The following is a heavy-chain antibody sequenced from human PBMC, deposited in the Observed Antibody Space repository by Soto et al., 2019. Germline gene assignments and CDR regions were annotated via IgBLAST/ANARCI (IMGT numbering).Heavy chain of an antibody. D-gene: IGHD4-17*01. CDR3: ARGNHGDYTFYYYYYMDV. V-gene: IGHV3-66*01. Sequence: GGSLRLSCAASGFTVSSNYMSWVRQAPGKGLEWVSVIYSGGSTYYADSVKGRFTISRDNSKNTLYLQMNSLRAEDTAVYYCARGNHGDYTFYYYYYMDVWGKGTTVTVSS. CDR2: IYSGGST. J-gene: IGHJ6*03. CDR1: GFTVSSNY.